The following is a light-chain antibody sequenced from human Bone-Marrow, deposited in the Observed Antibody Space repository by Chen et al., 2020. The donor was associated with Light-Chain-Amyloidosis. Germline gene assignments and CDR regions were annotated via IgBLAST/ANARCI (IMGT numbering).Light chain of an antibody. V-gene: IGLV1-47*01. CDR3: EAWDRSLDRQV. CDR1: GTNIGINY. Sequence: QPALPPPPSASGAPAQRVTFSCSGAGTNIGINYVHWYQHSPGPAPHLVIHRNNQRPSGVPDRFSASKSGTSAILAISGLEAEDEADYYCEAWDRSLDRQVFGGGTKVIVL. J-gene: IGLJ2*01. CDR2: RNN.